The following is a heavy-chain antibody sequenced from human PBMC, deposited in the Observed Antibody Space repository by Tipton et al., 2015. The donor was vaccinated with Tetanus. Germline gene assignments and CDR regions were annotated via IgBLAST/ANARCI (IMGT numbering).Heavy chain of an antibody. J-gene: IGHJ4*02. CDR3: ARDPSVAGLSVDY. Sequence: QLVQSGAEVKKPGSSVKVSCKASGGTFSSYAISWVRQATGQGLEWMGWMNPNSGNTGYAQKFQGRVTMTRNTSISTAYMELSSLRSEDTAVYYCARDPSVAGLSVDYWGQGTLVTVSS. V-gene: IGHV1-8*02. CDR1: GGTFSSYA. CDR2: MNPNSGNT. D-gene: IGHD6-19*01.